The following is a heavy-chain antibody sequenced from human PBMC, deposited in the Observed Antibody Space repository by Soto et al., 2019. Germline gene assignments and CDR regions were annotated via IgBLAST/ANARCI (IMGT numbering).Heavy chain of an antibody. CDR2: MNPNSGNT. D-gene: IGHD3-9*01. CDR1: GYTLTSYD. Sequence: XSVKVACKASGYTLTSYDINWVRQSTGQGLEWMGWMNPNSGNTGYAQKFQGRVTMTRNTSISTAYMELSSLRSEDTAVYYCARGLSVLPYFAWLLYNGMDVCGQRTTVTVSS. CDR3: ARGLSVLPYFAWLLYNGMDV. V-gene: IGHV1-8*01. J-gene: IGHJ6*02.